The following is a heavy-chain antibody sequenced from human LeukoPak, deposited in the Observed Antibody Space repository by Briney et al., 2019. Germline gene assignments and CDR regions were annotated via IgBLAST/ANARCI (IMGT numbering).Heavy chain of an antibody. V-gene: IGHV1-8*01. CDR3: VRTPPNWGFDY. J-gene: IGHJ4*02. CDR1: GYTFTSYD. CDR2: MSPNSGDT. D-gene: IGHD7-27*01. Sequence: ASVKVSCKASGYTFTSYDLNWVRQATGQGLEWLGWMSPNSGDTGYAQKFQGRVTMTSDSSISTAYMELSSLRSEDTAIYYCVRTPPNWGFDYWGQGTLVIVSS.